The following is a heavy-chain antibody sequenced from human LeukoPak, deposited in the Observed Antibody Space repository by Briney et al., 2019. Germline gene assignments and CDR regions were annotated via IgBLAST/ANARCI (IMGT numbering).Heavy chain of an antibody. V-gene: IGHV4-39*01. J-gene: IGHJ4*02. CDR3: ARVPSYYGDYVGYFDY. CDR1: GGSISSSSYY. D-gene: IGHD4-17*01. CDR2: IYYSGST. Sequence: SETLSLTCTVSGGSISSSSYYWGWIRQPPGKGLEWIGSIYYSGSTYYNPSLKSRVTISVDTSKNQFSLKLSSVTAADTAVYYCARVPSYYGDYVGYFDYWGQGTLVTVSS.